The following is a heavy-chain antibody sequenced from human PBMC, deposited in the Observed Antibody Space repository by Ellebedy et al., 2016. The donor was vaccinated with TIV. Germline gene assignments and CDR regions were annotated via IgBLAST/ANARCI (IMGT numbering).Heavy chain of an antibody. J-gene: IGHJ6*02. CDR3: ARGEYSSSSREYYYYYGMDV. CDR1: GYSFTSYW. V-gene: IGHV5-51*01. D-gene: IGHD6-6*01. CDR2: IYPGDSDT. Sequence: GESLKISXKGSGYSFTSYWIGWVRQMPGKGLEWMGIIYPGDSDTRYSPSFQGQVTISADKSISTAYLQWSSLKASDTAMYYCARGEYSSSSREYYYYYGMDVWGQGTTVTVSS.